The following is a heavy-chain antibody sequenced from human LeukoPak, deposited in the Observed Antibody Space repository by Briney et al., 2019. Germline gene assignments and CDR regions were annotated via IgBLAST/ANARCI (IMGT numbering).Heavy chain of an antibody. J-gene: IGHJ3*02. Sequence: GGSLRLSCAASGFTFSSYAMSWVRQAPGKGLEWVAVIWYDGSNKYYADSVKGRFTISRDNSKNTLYLQMNSLRAEDTAVYYCARGLSAGTGVFAFDIWGQGTMVTVSS. V-gene: IGHV3-33*08. CDR2: IWYDGSNK. CDR3: ARGLSAGTGVFAFDI. D-gene: IGHD6-19*01. CDR1: GFTFSSYA.